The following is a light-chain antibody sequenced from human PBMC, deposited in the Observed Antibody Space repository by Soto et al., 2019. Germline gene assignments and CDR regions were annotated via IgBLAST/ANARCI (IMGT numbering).Light chain of an antibody. CDR2: KAS. J-gene: IGKJ2*01. V-gene: IGKV1-5*03. CDR3: QQYKVYPYI. Sequence: DIQMTQSPSTLCASVGDRVTITCRASQSISSWLAWYQQKPGQAPKLLIYKASDLQSGISSRFSGSGSGTEFTLTISSLQPDDYATYYCQQYKVYPYIFGQGTKLE. CDR1: QSISSW.